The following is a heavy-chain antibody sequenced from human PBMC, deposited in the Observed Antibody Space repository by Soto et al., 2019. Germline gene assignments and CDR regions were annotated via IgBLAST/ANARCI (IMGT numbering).Heavy chain of an antibody. CDR1: GGSITSKNHY. V-gene: IGHV4-31*02. D-gene: IGHD2-8*02. CDR3: AREVSGTGALDY. J-gene: IGHJ4*02. Sequence: QVQLEQSGRGLVKPSQTLTLTCNISGGSITSKNHYWSWIRQSPREGLEWNEYVYDSGITHYDSSFKGRVTILGDTSQRQLCLIMPSLSVADTAVYYYAREVSGTGALDYLGQGPKATVSS. CDR2: VYDSGIT.